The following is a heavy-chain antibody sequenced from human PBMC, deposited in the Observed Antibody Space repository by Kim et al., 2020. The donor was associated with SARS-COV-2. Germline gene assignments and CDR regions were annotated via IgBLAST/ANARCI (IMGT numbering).Heavy chain of an antibody. CDR1: GGSISSSSYY. CDR2: IYYSGST. V-gene: IGHV4-39*01. J-gene: IGHJ6*03. D-gene: IGHD3-3*01. CDR3: AGEGPDYDFWSGYQSGNYYYYYYMDV. Sequence: SETLSLTCTVSGGSISSSSYYWGWIRQPPGKGLEWIGSIYYSGSTYYNPSLKSRVTISVDTSKNQFSLKLSSVTAADTAVYYCAGEGPDYDFWSGYQSGNYYYYYYMDVWGKGTTVTVSS.